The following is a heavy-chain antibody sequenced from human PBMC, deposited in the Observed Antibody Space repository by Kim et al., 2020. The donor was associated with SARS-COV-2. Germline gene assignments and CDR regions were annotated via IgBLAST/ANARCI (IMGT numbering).Heavy chain of an antibody. CDR3: ARATYYYGSGVDY. J-gene: IGHJ4*02. CDR1: GFTFSSYG. CDR2: IWYDGSNK. Sequence: GGSLRLSCAASGFTFSSYGMHWVHQAPGKGLEWVAVIWYDGSNKYYADSVKGRFTISRDNSKNTLYLQMNSLRAEDTAVYYCARATYYYGSGVDYWGQGTLVTVSS. D-gene: IGHD3-10*01. V-gene: IGHV3-33*01.